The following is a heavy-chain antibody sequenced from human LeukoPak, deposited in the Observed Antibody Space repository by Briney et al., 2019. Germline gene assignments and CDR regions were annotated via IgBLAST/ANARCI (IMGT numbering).Heavy chain of an antibody. D-gene: IGHD3/OR15-3a*01. CDR2: IKQDGSEK. Sequence: GGSLRLSCAGPGFMFHDYAIHWVRQAPGKGLEWVANIKQDGSEKYYVDSVKGRFTISRDNAKNSLYLQMNSLRAEDTAVYYCARGTGYYFDYWDQGTLVTVSS. V-gene: IGHV3-7*05. CDR3: ARGTGYYFDY. J-gene: IGHJ4*02. CDR1: GFMFHDYA.